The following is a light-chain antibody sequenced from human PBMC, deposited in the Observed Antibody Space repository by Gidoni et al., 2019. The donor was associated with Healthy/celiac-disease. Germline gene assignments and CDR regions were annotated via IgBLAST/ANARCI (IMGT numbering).Light chain of an antibody. CDR3: QQLNSYPIT. J-gene: IGKJ5*01. CDR1: QCIRSY. CDR2: AAS. Sequence: DIQLTQSPSFLSASVGDRVTITCRASQCIRSYLAWYQQKPGKAPKRLIYAASTLQSGVPSRFSGSGSGTEFTLKISSLQPEDFATYYCQQLNSYPITFXQXTRLEIK. V-gene: IGKV1-9*01.